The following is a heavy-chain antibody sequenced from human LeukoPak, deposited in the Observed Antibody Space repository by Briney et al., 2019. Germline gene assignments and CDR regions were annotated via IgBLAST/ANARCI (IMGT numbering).Heavy chain of an antibody. CDR1: GGSISSGDYY. CDR2: IYYSGST. CDR3: ALFPGEGDPFDI. Sequence: PSQTLSLTCTVSGGSISSGDYYWSWIRQPPGKGLEWIGYIYYSGSTSYNPSLKSRLTISVDTSKNQFSLKLSSVTDADTAVYYCALFPGEGDPFDIWGQGTMVTVSS. V-gene: IGHV4-30-4*01. J-gene: IGHJ3*02. D-gene: IGHD3-16*01.